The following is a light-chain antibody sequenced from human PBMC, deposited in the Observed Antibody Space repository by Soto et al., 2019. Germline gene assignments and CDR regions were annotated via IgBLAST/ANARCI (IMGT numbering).Light chain of an antibody. CDR2: DVS. V-gene: IGLV2-14*01. J-gene: IGLJ2*01. Sequence: QSVLTQPASVSGSPGQSITISCTGTSSDVGGYNYVSWYQQHPGKAPKLMIYDVSNRPSGVSNRFSGSKSDNTASLAISGLQAEDEADYYCSSYASTIAVVFGGGTKLTVL. CDR1: SSDVGGYNY. CDR3: SSYASTIAVV.